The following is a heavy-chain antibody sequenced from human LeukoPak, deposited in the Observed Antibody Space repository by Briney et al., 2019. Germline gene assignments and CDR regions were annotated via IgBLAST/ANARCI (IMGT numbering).Heavy chain of an antibody. Sequence: GGSLRLSCAASGFTFSSYSMNCVRQAPGKGLEWVSSISSSSSYTYYADSVKGRFTISRDNSKNTLYLQMNSLRAEDTAVYYCARDVATIRNWFDPWGQGTLVTVSS. CDR1: GFTFSSYS. V-gene: IGHV3-21*01. CDR2: ISSSSSYT. CDR3: ARDVATIRNWFDP. J-gene: IGHJ5*02. D-gene: IGHD5-24*01.